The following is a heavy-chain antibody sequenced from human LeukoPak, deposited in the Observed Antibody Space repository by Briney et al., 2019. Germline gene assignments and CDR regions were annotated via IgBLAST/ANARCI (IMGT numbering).Heavy chain of an antibody. CDR2: IKLDGSER. D-gene: IGHD6-13*01. J-gene: IGHJ4*02. CDR1: GVTFGKYW. CDR3: ARHPNSNWDY. V-gene: IGHV3-7*03. Sequence: GGSLRLSCVASGVTFGKYWMSWVRQAPGKGLEWVANIKLDGSERNYVDSVKGRFTISRDNTKNSLYLQMNSLRVEDTAVYYCARHPNSNWDYWGQGTLVTVSS.